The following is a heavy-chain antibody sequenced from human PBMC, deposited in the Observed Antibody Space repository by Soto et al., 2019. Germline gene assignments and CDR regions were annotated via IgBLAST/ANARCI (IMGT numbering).Heavy chain of an antibody. CDR3: ARLGGYGDYSPYYYGTDV. V-gene: IGHV3-33*01. CDR1: GGVFSCYG. CDR2: IWYDGRNT. D-gene: IGHD4-17*01. J-gene: IGHJ6*02. Sequence: GGSVRISCVASGGVFSCYGMNRIRQAPGKGLEWVAVIWYDGRNTYYADSVKGRFTISRDNSKNTLYLQMNSLRAEDTAVYYCARLGGYGDYSPYYYGTDVWGQGTTVTVSS.